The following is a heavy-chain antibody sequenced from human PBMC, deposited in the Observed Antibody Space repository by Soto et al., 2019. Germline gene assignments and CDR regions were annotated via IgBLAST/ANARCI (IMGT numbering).Heavy chain of an antibody. J-gene: IGHJ4*02. CDR2: ISGSGGST. D-gene: IGHD6-13*01. CDR1: GFTFSSYA. Sequence: EVQLLESGGGLVQPGGALRLSCAASGFTFSSYAMSGVRQAPGKGLEWVAAISGSGGSTYYADSVKGRFTISRDNSKNTLYLQLNSLLADDTAVYYCGKALGSSSWSPFGYFGQGTLVTVS. CDR3: GKALGSSSWSPFGY. V-gene: IGHV3-23*01.